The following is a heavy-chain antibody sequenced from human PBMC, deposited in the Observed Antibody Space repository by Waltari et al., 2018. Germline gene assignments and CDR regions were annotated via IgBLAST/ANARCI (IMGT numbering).Heavy chain of an antibody. Sequence: EVQLVESGGGLVKPGGSLRLSCAAYGFRFRPYSMTWVRQAPGKGLEWVSSISSSSTYIYDADSVKGRFTISRDNAKNSLYLQMNSLRTDDTAVYYCARSDGSYSAFDIWGQGTMVTVSS. CDR2: ISSSSTYI. J-gene: IGHJ3*02. CDR1: GFRFRPYS. CDR3: ARSDGSYSAFDI. V-gene: IGHV3-21*01. D-gene: IGHD1-26*01.